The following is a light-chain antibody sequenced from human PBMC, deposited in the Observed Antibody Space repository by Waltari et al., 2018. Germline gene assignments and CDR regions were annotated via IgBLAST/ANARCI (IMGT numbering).Light chain of an antibody. J-gene: IGKJ2*02. CDR1: QSVSSD. V-gene: IGKV3-15*01. Sequence: EIVMTQSPAALSVSPGERATLSCRASQSVSSDLAWYQHKPGQPHRLLISGAPTRATGVPARFSGSGSGTEFTLTISSLQSEDSAIYYCQQYNTWPPSTFGQGTKLEIK. CDR2: GAP. CDR3: QQYNTWPPST.